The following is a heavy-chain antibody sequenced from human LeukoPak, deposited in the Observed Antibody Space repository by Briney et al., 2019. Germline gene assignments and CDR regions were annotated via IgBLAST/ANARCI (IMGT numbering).Heavy chain of an antibody. J-gene: IGHJ4*02. Sequence: SETLSLTCAVYGGSFSGYYWSWIRQPPGKGLEWIGEINHSGSTNYNPSLKSRVTISVDTSKNQFSLKLSSVTAADTAVYYCARYGPSSTSWSFDYWGQGTLVTVSS. CDR3: ARYGPSSTSWSFDY. CDR1: GGSFSGYY. D-gene: IGHD2-2*01. V-gene: IGHV4-34*01. CDR2: INHSGST.